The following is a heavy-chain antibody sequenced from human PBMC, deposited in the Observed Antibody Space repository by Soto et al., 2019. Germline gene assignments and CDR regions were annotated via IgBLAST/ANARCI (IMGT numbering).Heavy chain of an antibody. V-gene: IGHV1-69*08. CDR2: IIPILDIA. CDR3: ARDVGLGPVTVSTHVDY. Sequence: QVQLGQSGAEEKPTGSSVKVSCKASGGTFSNYTITWVRQAPGHGLEWMGSIIPILDIANYAKKFQGRVTITAEKSTSTAYMGLSSLRSEDTAVYYCARDVGLGPVTVSTHVDYWGQGTLVIVSS. J-gene: IGHJ4*02. D-gene: IGHD4-17*01. CDR1: GGTFSNYT.